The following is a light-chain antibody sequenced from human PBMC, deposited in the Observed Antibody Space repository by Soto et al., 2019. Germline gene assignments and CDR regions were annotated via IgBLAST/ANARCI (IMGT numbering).Light chain of an antibody. Sequence: PFTQSPFPPSASVRDQVPMPCRASQGISSHLAWYQQKPGKAPKLLIYAASTLQTGVPSRFSGGGSGTDFTLTLSSLQPEDFATYYCQQVNSFPSTFGQGTRLEIK. V-gene: IGKV1-9*01. CDR1: QGISSH. CDR3: QQVNSFPST. CDR2: AAS. J-gene: IGKJ5*01.